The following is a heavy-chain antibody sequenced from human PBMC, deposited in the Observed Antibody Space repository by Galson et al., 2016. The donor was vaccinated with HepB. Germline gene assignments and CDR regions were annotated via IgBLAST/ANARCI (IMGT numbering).Heavy chain of an antibody. V-gene: IGHV1-18*01. CDR3: ARYGAAVTRHFDA. CDR2: ISADNGNA. D-gene: IGHD2-15*01. Sequence: SVKVSCKASGYTFSIFGMTWLRQAPGQRLEWLGWISADNGNANYAQKFQGRLTMTTETSTSTAFMEVTSLRSDDTAVYYCARYGAAVTRHFDAWGQGTLVTVSS. J-gene: IGHJ4*02. CDR1: GYTFSIFG.